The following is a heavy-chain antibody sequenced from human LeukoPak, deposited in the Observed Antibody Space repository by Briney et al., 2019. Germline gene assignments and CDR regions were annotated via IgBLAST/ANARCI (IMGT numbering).Heavy chain of an antibody. D-gene: IGHD2-2*01. CDR2: IPYDGSDQ. CDR1: GFTFSSYD. Sequence: GGSLRLSCAASGFTFSSYDMHWVRQAPGRGLEWVAFIPYDGSDQYYADSVRGRFTISRDNSKNTLYLQMNSLRTEDTAVYYCAKVDRYRSSTSCSEVFDYWGQGTLVTVSS. J-gene: IGHJ4*02. CDR3: AKVDRYRSSTSCSEVFDY. V-gene: IGHV3-30*02.